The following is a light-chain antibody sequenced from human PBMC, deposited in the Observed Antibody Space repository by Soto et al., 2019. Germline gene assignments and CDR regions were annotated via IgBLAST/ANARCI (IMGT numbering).Light chain of an antibody. CDR1: QSISSW. J-gene: IGKJ1*01. CDR2: KAS. V-gene: IGKV1-5*03. CDR3: QQYNRA. Sequence: DIQMTQSPSTLSASLVDRVTITCRASQSISSWLAWYQQKPGKAPKLLIYKASSLESGVPSRFSGSGSGTEFTLTISSLQPDDFATYYCQQYNRAFGQGTKVDNK.